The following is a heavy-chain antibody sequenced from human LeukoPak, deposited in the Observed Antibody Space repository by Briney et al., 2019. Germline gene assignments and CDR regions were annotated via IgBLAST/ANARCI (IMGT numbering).Heavy chain of an antibody. CDR1: GFTFTNAW. V-gene: IGHV3-15*01. D-gene: IGHD3-22*01. CDR2: IKRKTDGGTT. Sequence: PGGSLRLSCVASGFTFTNAWMSWVRQAPGKGLDWVGHIKRKTDGGTTDYAAPVKGRFIISRDDSKDTLYLQMNSLKTDDTAVYYCTKYDTSVNFDYWGQGTLATVSS. J-gene: IGHJ4*02. CDR3: TKYDTSVNFDY.